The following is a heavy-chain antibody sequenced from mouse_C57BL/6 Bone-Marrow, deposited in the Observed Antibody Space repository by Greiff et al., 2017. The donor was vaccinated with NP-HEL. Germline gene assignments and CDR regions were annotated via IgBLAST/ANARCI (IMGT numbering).Heavy chain of an antibody. J-gene: IGHJ4*01. CDR3: VSYYYGSSYWAMDY. Sequence: EVKLVESGGGLVQPKGSLKLSCAASGFSFNTYAMNWVRQAPGKGLEWVARIRSKSNNYATSYAESVKDRFTISRDDSESMLDLQMNNLKTEDTAMYYCVSYYYGSSYWAMDYWGQGTSVTVSS. D-gene: IGHD1-1*01. CDR2: IRSKSNNYAT. V-gene: IGHV10-1*01. CDR1: GFSFNTYA.